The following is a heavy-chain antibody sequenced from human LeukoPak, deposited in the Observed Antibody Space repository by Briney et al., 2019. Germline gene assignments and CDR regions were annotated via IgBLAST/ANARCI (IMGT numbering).Heavy chain of an antibody. J-gene: IGHJ4*02. CDR1: GFTFSFAA. Sequence: GGSLRLSCAASGFTFSFAAMTCVRQGPGKGLEWLSLISASGANTYYADSVKGRFTISRDDSRNTVYLQMNSLRADDTALYYCAKDIQGANWGQGTLVTVSS. D-gene: IGHD5-18*01. CDR2: ISASGANT. CDR3: AKDIQGAN. V-gene: IGHV3-23*01.